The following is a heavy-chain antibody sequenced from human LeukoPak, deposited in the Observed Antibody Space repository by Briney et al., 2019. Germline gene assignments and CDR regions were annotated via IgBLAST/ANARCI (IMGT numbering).Heavy chain of an antibody. Sequence: GESLKISCKGSGYSFTSYWIGWVRQMPGKGLEWMGIIYPGDSDTRYSPSFQGQVTISADKSIRTAYVQWSSLKASDTAIYYCARHHDYGDYGCFDYWGQGTLVTVSS. J-gene: IGHJ4*02. CDR3: ARHHDYGDYGCFDY. V-gene: IGHV5-51*01. D-gene: IGHD4-17*01. CDR2: IYPGDSDT. CDR1: GYSFTSYW.